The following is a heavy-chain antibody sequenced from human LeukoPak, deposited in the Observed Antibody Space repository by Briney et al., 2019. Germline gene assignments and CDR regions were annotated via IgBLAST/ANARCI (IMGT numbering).Heavy chain of an antibody. CDR1: GLIFDDYT. CDR3: ARGHIGMDV. D-gene: IGHD5-12*01. J-gene: IGHJ6*04. CDR2: ISRNGAVT. V-gene: IGHV3-43*01. Sequence: QSGGSLRLSCAASGLIFDDYTMHWVRQAPGKGLEWVSLISRNGAVTKYADSVRGRFTVSRDNAKNSLDLQMNRLRAEDTAVYYCARGHIGMDVWGKGTTVTVSS.